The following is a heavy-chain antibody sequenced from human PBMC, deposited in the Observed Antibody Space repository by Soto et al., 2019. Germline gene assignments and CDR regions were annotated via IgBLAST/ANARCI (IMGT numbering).Heavy chain of an antibody. V-gene: IGHV4-59*01. CDR3: ARYKSNYYYGMDV. CDR1: GGSIGSYS. J-gene: IGHJ6*04. Sequence: SETLSLTCTVSGGSIGSYSGSWIRQPPGKGLEWIGYINYRGITNYNPSRKSRVTISVDTSKNQFSLKLSSVTAADTAVYYCARYKSNYYYGMDVWGKGTTVTVSS. D-gene: IGHD1-20*01. CDR2: INYRGIT.